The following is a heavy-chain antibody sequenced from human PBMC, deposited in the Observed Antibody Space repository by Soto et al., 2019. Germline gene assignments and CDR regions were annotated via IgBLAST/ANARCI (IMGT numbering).Heavy chain of an antibody. CDR2: IIPIFGTA. CDR3: ARGIAAAGTFDI. J-gene: IGHJ3*02. Sequence: EASVKVSCKASGGTFSSYAISWVRQAPGQGLEWMGGIIPIFGTANYAQKFQGRVTITADESTSTAYMELSSLRSEDTAVYYCARGIAAAGTFDIWGQGTMVTVSS. V-gene: IGHV1-69*13. D-gene: IGHD6-13*01. CDR1: GGTFSSYA.